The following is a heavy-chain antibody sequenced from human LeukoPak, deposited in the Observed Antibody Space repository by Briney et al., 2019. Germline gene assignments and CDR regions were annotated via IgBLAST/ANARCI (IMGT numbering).Heavy chain of an antibody. J-gene: IGHJ3*02. CDR1: GYSFTSYG. Sequence: GASVKVSCKTSGYSFTSYGISWVRQAPGQGLEWMGWISATNGNTKYTQRLQGRVTMTTDTSTRTAYMELRSLRSDDTAVYYCARAGVVPKSFDIWGQGTMVTVSS. V-gene: IGHV1-18*01. CDR2: ISATNGNT. CDR3: ARAGVVPKSFDI. D-gene: IGHD3-3*01.